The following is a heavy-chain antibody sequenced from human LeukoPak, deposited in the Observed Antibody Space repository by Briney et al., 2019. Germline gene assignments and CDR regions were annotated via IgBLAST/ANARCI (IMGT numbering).Heavy chain of an antibody. J-gene: IGHJ4*02. Sequence: GGSLRLSCAASGFTFSSYGMHWVRQAPGKGLEWVAVISYDGSNKYYADSVKGRFTISRDNSKNTLYLQMNSLRAEDTAVYYCAKGGSYSGYDRSDYWGQGTLVTVSS. V-gene: IGHV3-30*18. CDR1: GFTFSSYG. CDR3: AKGGSYSGYDRSDY. D-gene: IGHD5-12*01. CDR2: ISYDGSNK.